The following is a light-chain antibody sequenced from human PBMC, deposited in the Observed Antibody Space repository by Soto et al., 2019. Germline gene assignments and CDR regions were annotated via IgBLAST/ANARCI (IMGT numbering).Light chain of an antibody. J-gene: IGKJ1*01. CDR2: GAS. V-gene: IGKV3-15*01. Sequence: ERVITQSPATLSVSPGERATLSCRASQSVSSNLAWYQQKPGQAPRLLIYGASTRATGIPARFSGSGSGTEFTLTISSLQSEDFAVYYCQQYNNWPPWTFGQGTKVDI. CDR1: QSVSSN. CDR3: QQYNNWPPWT.